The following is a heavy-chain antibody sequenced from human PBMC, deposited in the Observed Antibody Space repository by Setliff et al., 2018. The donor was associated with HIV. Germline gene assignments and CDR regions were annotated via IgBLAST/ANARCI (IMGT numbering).Heavy chain of an antibody. D-gene: IGHD3-10*01. CDR3: AVWIREVIS. CDR1: GFSINNYD. V-gene: IGHV3-48*03. Sequence: GGSLRLSCVASGFSINNYDMNWVRQAPGRGLEWISHISSSGNTIYYADSVRGRFTISRDNAKNSLYLQMIGLRAEDTAVYYCAVWIREVISWGRGTLVTVSS. CDR2: ISSSGNTI. J-gene: IGHJ5*02.